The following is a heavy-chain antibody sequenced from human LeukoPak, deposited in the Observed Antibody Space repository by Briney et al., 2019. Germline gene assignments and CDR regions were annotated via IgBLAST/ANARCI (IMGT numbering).Heavy chain of an antibody. V-gene: IGHV1-46*01. CDR2: INPSGGST. Sequence: ASVKVSCKASGYTFTSLDINWVRQAPGQGLEWMGIINPSGGSTSYAQKFQGRVTMTRDTSTSTVYMELSSLRSEDTAVYYCARGDWVGEHYYFDYWGQGTLVTVSS. CDR1: GYTFTSLD. J-gene: IGHJ4*02. D-gene: IGHD1-26*01. CDR3: ARGDWVGEHYYFDY.